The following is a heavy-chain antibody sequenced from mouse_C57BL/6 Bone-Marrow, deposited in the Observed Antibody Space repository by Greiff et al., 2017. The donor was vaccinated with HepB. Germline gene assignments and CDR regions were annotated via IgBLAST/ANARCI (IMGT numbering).Heavy chain of an antibody. CDR3: AGTGARAY. Sequence: EVQLVESGGGLVKPGGSLKLSCAASGFTFSSYAMSWVRQTPEKRLEWVATISDGGSYTYYPDNVKGRFTISRDNAKNNLYLQMSHLKSEDTAMYYCAGTGARAYWGQGTLVTVSA. V-gene: IGHV5-4*01. D-gene: IGHD4-1*01. J-gene: IGHJ3*01. CDR2: ISDGGSYT. CDR1: GFTFSSYA.